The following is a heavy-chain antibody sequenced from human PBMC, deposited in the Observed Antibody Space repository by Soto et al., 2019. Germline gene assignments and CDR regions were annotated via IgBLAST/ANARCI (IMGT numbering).Heavy chain of an antibody. J-gene: IGHJ6*02. D-gene: IGHD6-13*01. CDR2: IWYDGSNK. Sequence: GGSLRLSCAASGFTFSSYGMHWVRQAPGKGLEWVAVIWYDGSNKYYADSVKGRFTISRDNSKNTLYLQMNSLRAEDTAVYYCQRVRPYSRRSKDYYYGMEVWGQGTTITVS. CDR1: GFTFSSYG. CDR3: QRVRPYSRRSKDYYYGMEV. V-gene: IGHV3-33*01.